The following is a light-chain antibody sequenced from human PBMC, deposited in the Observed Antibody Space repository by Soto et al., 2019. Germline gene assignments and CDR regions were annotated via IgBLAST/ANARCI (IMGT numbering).Light chain of an antibody. J-gene: IGLJ1*01. CDR2: RNN. V-gene: IGLV1-47*01. CDR3: ATWDDSLNALYV. CDR1: TSNIGSNY. Sequence: SVLTQPPSASWTPGQGVTISCSESTSNIGSNYVYWYQQLPGTAPKLLIYRNNQRPSGVPDRFSGSKSGTSASLAINGLQSEDEADYYCATWDDSLNALYVFGTGTKV.